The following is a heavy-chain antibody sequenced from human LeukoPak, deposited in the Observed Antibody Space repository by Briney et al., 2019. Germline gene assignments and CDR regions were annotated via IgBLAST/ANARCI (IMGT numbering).Heavy chain of an antibody. CDR3: ARQFGLMRSYRHLDH. CDR2: VYFNGDT. V-gene: IGHV4-59*08. D-gene: IGHD3/OR15-3a*01. J-gene: IGHJ4*02. Sequence: SETLSLTCNVSGGSISSYYWTWVRRPPGKTLQWIGNVYFNGDTNFNPSLKSRVTISVDTSNNQFSLKLSSVTAADTAVYYCARQFGLMRSYRHLDHWGPGILVTVSA. CDR1: GGSISSYY.